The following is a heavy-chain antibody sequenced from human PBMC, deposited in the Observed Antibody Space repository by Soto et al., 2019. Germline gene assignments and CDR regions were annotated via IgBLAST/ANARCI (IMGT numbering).Heavy chain of an antibody. V-gene: IGHV3-30-3*01. CDR3: ARVRRPTPDYYYGMDV. Sequence: GGSLRLSCAASGFTFSSYAMHWVRQAPGKGLEWVAVISYDGSNKYYADSVKGRFTISRDNSKNTLYLQMNSLRAEDTAVYYCARVRRPTPDYYYGMDVWGQGTTVTVYS. J-gene: IGHJ6*02. CDR2: ISYDGSNK. CDR1: GFTFSSYA.